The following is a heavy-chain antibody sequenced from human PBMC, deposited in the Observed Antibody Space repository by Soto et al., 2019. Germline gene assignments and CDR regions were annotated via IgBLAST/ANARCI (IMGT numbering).Heavy chain of an antibody. D-gene: IGHD4-4*01. Sequence: QVHLVQSGAEVKKPGASVQVSCKAAGYTFTSCRISWVRQAPGQGLEWMGLINTYNGYTNYPQNFQGRVTMTTDTSTGTVYMELRSLTSDDTAVYYCARDLTKGLDVWGQGTTVTVSS. J-gene: IGHJ6*02. CDR1: GYTFTSCR. CDR2: INTYNGYT. V-gene: IGHV1-18*01. CDR3: ARDLTKGLDV.